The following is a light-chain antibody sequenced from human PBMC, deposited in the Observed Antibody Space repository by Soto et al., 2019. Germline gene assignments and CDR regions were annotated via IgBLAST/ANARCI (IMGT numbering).Light chain of an antibody. J-gene: IGKJ1*01. CDR1: QSISSY. CDR3: QQSYSTPPT. V-gene: IGKV1-39*01. CDR2: AAS. Sequence: DIQMTQSPSSLSASVGDRVTITCRASQSISSYLNWYRQKPGKAPKLLIYAASSLQSGVPSRFSGSGSGTDFTLTISSLQPEDFATYYCQQSYSTPPTFGQGTKVESK.